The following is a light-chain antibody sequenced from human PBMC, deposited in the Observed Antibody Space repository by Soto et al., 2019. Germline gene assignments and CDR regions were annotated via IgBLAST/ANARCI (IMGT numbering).Light chain of an antibody. CDR3: SSYATSSVV. CDR2: DVS. Sequence: QSVLTQPASVSGSPGQSITISCTGTSSDIGGYNYVSWYQQHPGTAPKLMIYDVSNRPSGVSNRFSASKSGNTASLTISGLQAEDEADYYCSSYATSSVVFGGGTKLTVL. V-gene: IGLV2-14*01. J-gene: IGLJ2*01. CDR1: SSDIGGYNY.